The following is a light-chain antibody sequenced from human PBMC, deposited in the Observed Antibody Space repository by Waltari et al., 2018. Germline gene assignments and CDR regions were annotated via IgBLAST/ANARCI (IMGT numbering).Light chain of an antibody. CDR3: QQYNNWPPPYA. CDR1: QSVATF. Sequence: ETVLPQSPAILSVSPGAVVTLSCRPSQSVATFLACYQQKPGQAPRPLIYVTFTRATGDSARIRGSGYGTEFTLTITNLQSEDSAVYYCQQYNNWPPPYAFGQGTKLEIK. CDR2: VTF. V-gene: IGKV3-15*01. J-gene: IGKJ2*01.